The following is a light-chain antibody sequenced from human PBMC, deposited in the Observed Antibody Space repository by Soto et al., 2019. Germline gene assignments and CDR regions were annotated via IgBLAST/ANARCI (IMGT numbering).Light chain of an antibody. CDR1: QDISNY. CDR3: QQYESLPLT. J-gene: IGKJ5*01. V-gene: IGKV1-33*01. Sequence: DIQMTQSPSSLSASVGYRVTITCQASQDISNYLNWYQQKPGKAPKLLIYDASDLETGVPSRFSGSGSGTGFTFTISSLQPEDFATYYCQQYESLPLTFGQGTRLEI. CDR2: DAS.